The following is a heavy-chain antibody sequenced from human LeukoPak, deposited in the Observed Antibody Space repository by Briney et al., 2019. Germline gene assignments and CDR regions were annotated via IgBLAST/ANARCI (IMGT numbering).Heavy chain of an antibody. Sequence: ASVKVSCKASGYTFTSYAIHWVRQAPGQRLEWMGWSNAGNGNTKYSHDFLGRVTITRDTSISTAYMELSRLRSDDTAVYYCARVPRNWDYGDYWGQGALVTVSS. CDR1: GYTFTSYA. V-gene: IGHV1-3*02. D-gene: IGHD4-17*01. CDR3: ARVPRNWDYGDY. J-gene: IGHJ4*02. CDR2: SNAGNGNT.